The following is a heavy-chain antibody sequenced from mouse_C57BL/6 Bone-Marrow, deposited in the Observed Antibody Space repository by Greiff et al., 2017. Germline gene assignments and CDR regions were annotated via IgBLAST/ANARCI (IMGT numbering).Heavy chain of an antibody. J-gene: IGHJ3*01. CDR2: ISSGSSTI. CDR1: GFTFSEYG. V-gene: IGHV5-17*01. Sequence: EVKVVESGGGLVKPGGSLKLSCAASGFTFSEYGMHWVRQAPEKGLEWVAYISSGSSTIYYAATVKGRFTISRDNAKNTLFLQRTSLRSEDTAMYYCARDGNFEGFAYWGQGTLVTVSA. CDR3: ARDGNFEGFAY. D-gene: IGHD2-1*01.